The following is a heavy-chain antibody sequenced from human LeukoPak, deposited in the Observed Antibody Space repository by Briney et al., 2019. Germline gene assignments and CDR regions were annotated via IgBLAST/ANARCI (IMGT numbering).Heavy chain of an antibody. Sequence: GGSLRLSCAASGFTFSSYSVNWARQAPGKGLEWVSSISSSSSYISYADSVKGRFTISRDNAKNSLYLQMNSLRAEDTAVYYCASDKYSSGWYWFDPWGQGTLVTVSS. CDR3: ASDKYSSGWYWFDP. CDR2: ISSSSSYI. D-gene: IGHD6-19*01. CDR1: GFTFSSYS. V-gene: IGHV3-21*01. J-gene: IGHJ5*02.